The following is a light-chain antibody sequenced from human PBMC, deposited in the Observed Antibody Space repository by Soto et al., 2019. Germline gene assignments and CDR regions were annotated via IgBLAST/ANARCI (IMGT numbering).Light chain of an antibody. J-gene: IGKJ5*01. V-gene: IGKV3-11*01. CDR1: QNVNTY. CDR3: QQRSNWPIT. CDR2: DAS. Sequence: EIVFTQSPATLSLSPGERATLSCKASQNVNTYIAWCQHKPGQAPRLLIYDASNRATGIPARFSGSGSGTDFTLTISSLEPEDFAVYYCQQRSNWPITFGQGTRLEIK.